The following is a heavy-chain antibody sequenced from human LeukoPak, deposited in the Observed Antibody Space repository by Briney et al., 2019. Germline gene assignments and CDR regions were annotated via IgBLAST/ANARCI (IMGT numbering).Heavy chain of an antibody. CDR2: ITARGTTT. J-gene: IGHJ4*02. CDR3: AKGTREYCSGGTCYPFDF. D-gene: IGHD2-15*01. Sequence: PGGSLRLPCVASGFTFSSHAITWLRQAPGKGLECVSTITARGTTTQYADSVKGRFTISRDNSKNTLYLQMNSLRAEDTAVYYCAKGTREYCSGGTCYPFDFWGQGTLVTVSS. CDR1: GFTFSSHA. V-gene: IGHV3-23*01.